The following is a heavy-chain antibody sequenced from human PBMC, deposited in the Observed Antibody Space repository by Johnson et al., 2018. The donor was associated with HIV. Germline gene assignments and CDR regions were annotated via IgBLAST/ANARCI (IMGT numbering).Heavy chain of an antibody. D-gene: IGHD3-10*01. CDR1: GFTFSSYD. CDR2: IGTAGDT. J-gene: IGHJ3*01. V-gene: IGHV3-13*01. Sequence: VQLVESGGGVVQPGRSLRLSCAASGFTFSSYDMHWVRQATGKGLEWVSAIGTAGDTYYPGSVKGRFTISRENAKNSLSLQMNSLRAEDTAVYYCARAPEVRGVDAFDVWGQGTVVTVSS. CDR3: ARAPEVRGVDAFDV.